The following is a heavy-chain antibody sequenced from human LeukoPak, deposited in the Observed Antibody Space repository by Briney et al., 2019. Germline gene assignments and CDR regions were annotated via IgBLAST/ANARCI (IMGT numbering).Heavy chain of an antibody. V-gene: IGHV3-66*02. D-gene: IGHD2-2*01. CDR3: AREGGLGYCSTTSCALSN. J-gene: IGHJ4*02. CDR2: IYNDGRT. Sequence: GGSLRLSCAASGFTVSNNYMSWVRQAPGKGLEWVSVIYNDGRTYHADPVKGRFTISRDNSKNTLYLQMNSLRPEDTAVYYCAREGGLGYCSTTSCALSNWGQGTLVTVSS. CDR1: GFTVSNNY.